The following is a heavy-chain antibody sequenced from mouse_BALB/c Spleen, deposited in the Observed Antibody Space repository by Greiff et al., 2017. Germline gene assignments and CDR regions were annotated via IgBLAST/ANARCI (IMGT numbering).Heavy chain of an antibody. D-gene: IGHD2-14*01. CDR1: GDSITSGY. V-gene: IGHV3-8*02. CDR3: ARGDRYDGYAMDY. J-gene: IGHJ4*01. Sequence: EVKLVESGPSLVKPSQTLSLTCSVTGDSITSGYWNWIRKFPGNKLEYMGYISYSGSTYYNPSLKSRISITRDTSKNQYYLQLNSVTTEDTATYYCARGDRYDGYAMDYWGQGTSVTVSS. CDR2: ISYSGST.